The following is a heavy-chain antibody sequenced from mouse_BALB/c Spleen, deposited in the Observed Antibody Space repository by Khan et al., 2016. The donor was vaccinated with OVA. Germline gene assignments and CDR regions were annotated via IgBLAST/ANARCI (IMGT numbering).Heavy chain of an antibody. CDR2: IYPGGGFT. Sequence: QVQLQQSGAELVRPGTSVKISCKASGYTFTNFWLGWVKQRSGHGLEWIGDIYPGGGFTNYNEKFKGKATLTTGTSSSTVYMQLSGLTSEGSAVYFCARWGTWYFDVWVAATTVTVSS. D-gene: IGHD2-14*01. V-gene: IGHV1-63*02. CDR3: ARWGTWYFDV. CDR1: GYTFTNFW. J-gene: IGHJ1*01.